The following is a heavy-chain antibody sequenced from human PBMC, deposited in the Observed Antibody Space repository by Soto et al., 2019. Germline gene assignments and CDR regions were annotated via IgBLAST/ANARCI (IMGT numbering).Heavy chain of an antibody. D-gene: IGHD6-13*01. CDR1: GGSISSGDYY. J-gene: IGHJ4*02. Sequence: SETLSLTCTVSGGSISSGDYYWSWIRQPPGKGLEWIGYIYYSGSTYYNPSLKSRVTISVDTSKNQFSLKLSSVTAADTAVYYCARVEGLAAAGTLAGIDYWGQGTLVTVSS. CDR3: ARVEGLAAAGTLAGIDY. V-gene: IGHV4-30-4*01. CDR2: IYYSGST.